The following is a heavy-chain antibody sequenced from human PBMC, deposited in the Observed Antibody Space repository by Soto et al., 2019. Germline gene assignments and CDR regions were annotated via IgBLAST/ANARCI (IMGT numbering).Heavy chain of an antibody. V-gene: IGHV4-34*01. CDR1: DGSFSVYY. D-gene: IGHD4-4*01. CDR2: INHSGST. CDR3: ARDSTRRGACDI. Sequence: SETLSLTCAIYDGSFSVYYWIWIRQSPGEGLEWIGEINHSGSTNYNPSVKSRVTMSVAASKNQFSLKLSSVTAADTAVYYCARDSTRRGACDIWGQGTTVTVSS. J-gene: IGHJ3*02.